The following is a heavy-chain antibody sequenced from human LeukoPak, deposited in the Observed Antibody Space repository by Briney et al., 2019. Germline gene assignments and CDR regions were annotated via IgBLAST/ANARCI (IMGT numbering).Heavy chain of an antibody. V-gene: IGHV4-34*01. Sequence: SETLSLTCAVYGGSFSGYYWSWIRQPPGKGLEWIGEINHSGSTNYNPSLKSRVTISVDTSKNQFSLKLSSVTAADTAVYYCARANIVVVPAAIHPGWFDPWGQGTLVTVSS. CDR3: ARANIVVVPAAIHPGWFDP. CDR1: GGSFSGYY. J-gene: IGHJ5*02. D-gene: IGHD2-2*01. CDR2: INHSGST.